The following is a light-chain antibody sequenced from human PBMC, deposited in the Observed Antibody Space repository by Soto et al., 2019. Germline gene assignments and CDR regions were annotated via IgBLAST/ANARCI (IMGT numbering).Light chain of an antibody. J-gene: IGKJ4*01. V-gene: IGKV3-20*01. CDR2: GAS. CDR3: QQYGSSPLT. Sequence: EIVLTQSPGTLSLSPGERATLSCRASQSVSSSYLAWYQQKTGQAPRLLIYGASSRATGLPDRFSGSGSGTDCTLTISRLQPEEFAVYCCQQYGSSPLTFGGGTKVEIK. CDR1: QSVSSSY.